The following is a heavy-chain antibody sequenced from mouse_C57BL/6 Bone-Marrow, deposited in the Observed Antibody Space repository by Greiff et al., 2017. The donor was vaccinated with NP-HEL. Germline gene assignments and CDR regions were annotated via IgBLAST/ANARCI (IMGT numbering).Heavy chain of an antibody. V-gene: IGHV1-55*01. CDR3: ASDTYAY. CDR2: IYPGSGST. Sequence: VQLQQPGAELVKPGASVSMSCKASGYTFTSYWINWVKQRPGQGLEWMGAIYPGSGSTNYNEKFKSKATLTVDTSSNTAYMQLSSLTSEDAAVYYCASDTYAYWGQGTLVTVSA. CDR1: GYTFTSYW. J-gene: IGHJ3*01.